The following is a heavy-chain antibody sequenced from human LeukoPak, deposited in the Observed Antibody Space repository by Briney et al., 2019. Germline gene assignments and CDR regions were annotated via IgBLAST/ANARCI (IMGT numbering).Heavy chain of an antibody. CDR3: TRSTTIADDC. CDR1: GFTFSSIS. Sequence: GGSLRLSCAASGFTFSSISMNWVRQAPGTGLEWVSSISTSGTYIYYADSVKGRFTISRDNAQNSLYLQMNSLRAEDTAVYYCTRSTTIADDCWGQGTLVTVSS. J-gene: IGHJ4*02. CDR2: ISTSGTYI. V-gene: IGHV3-21*01. D-gene: IGHD6-13*01.